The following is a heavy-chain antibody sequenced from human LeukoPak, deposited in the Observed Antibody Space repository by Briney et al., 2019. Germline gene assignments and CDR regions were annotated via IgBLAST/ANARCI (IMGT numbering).Heavy chain of an antibody. J-gene: IGHJ4*02. CDR2: IYYSGST. CDR1: GGSISSYY. D-gene: IGHD3-10*01. Sequence: SETLSLTCTVSGGSISSYYWSWIRQPPGKGLEWIGYIYYSGSTNYNPSLKSRVTISVDTSKNQFSLKLSSVTAADTAVYYCARQSGFIDYWGQGTLVTVSS. V-gene: IGHV4-59*08. CDR3: ARQSGFIDY.